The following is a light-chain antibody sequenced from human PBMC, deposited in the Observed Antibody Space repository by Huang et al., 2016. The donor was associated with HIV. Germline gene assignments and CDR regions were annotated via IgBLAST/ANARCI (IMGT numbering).Light chain of an antibody. V-gene: IGKV4-1*01. J-gene: IGKJ1*01. Sequence: DIIMTQSPDSLAVSLGERATLNCRSSQSVYSSSTSKDYRAWFQQKPGQPPRLLLFWASTREAGVPDRFSGGGSGTHFTLTIANLEAEDAAIYYCQQYYSSPQTFGQGTRVEVK. CDR3: QQYYSSPQT. CDR2: WAS. CDR1: QSVYSSSTSKDY.